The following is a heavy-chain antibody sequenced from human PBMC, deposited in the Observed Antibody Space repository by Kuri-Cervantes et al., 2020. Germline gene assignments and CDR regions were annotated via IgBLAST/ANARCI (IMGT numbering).Heavy chain of an antibody. Sequence: GGSLRLSCAACGFTVSSNYMSWVRQAPGKGLEWVSVIYSGGSTYYADSVKGRFTISRDNSKNTLYLQMNSLRAEDTAVYYCASGPPYDFWSGYYYYYYGMDVWGQGTTVTLSS. CDR2: IYSGGST. CDR3: ASGPPYDFWSGYYYYYYGMDV. J-gene: IGHJ6*02. D-gene: IGHD3-3*01. V-gene: IGHV3-66*01. CDR1: GFTVSSNY.